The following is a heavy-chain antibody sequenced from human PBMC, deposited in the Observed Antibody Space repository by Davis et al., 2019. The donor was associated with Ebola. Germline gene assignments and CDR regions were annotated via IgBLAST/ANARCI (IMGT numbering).Heavy chain of an antibody. CDR3: ARGRWSAMIVDY. V-gene: IGHV3-7*01. CDR2: IKQDGSEK. J-gene: IGHJ4*02. CDR1: GFTFRSYW. D-gene: IGHD3-22*01. Sequence: PGGSLRLSCAASGFTFRSYWMSWVRQAPGKGLEWLANIKQDGSEKYYVDSVKGRFTISRDNARTSLYLQMNSLRAEDTAVYYCARGRWSAMIVDYWGQGTLVTVSS.